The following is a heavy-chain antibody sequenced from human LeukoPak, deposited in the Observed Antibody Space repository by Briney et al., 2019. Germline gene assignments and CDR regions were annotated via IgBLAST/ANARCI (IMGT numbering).Heavy chain of an antibody. CDR1: GGSISSGGYY. J-gene: IGHJ2*01. CDR3: ARPNTYTGPYWYFDL. CDR2: IYYSGST. D-gene: IGHD1-26*01. V-gene: IGHV4-31*03. Sequence: SETLSLTCTVSGGSISSGGYYWRWIRQHPGKGLEWIGYIYYSGSTYYNPSLKSRVTISVDTSKNQFSLKLNSVTAADTAVYYCARPNTYTGPYWYFDLWGRGTLVTVSS.